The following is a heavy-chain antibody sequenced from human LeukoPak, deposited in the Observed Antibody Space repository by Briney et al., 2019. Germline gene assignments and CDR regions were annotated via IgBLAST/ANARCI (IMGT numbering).Heavy chain of an antibody. CDR3: ARGRPHGNDY. Sequence: GGSLRRYCAASGFTFSSYWMNWVRQAPGKGLVWVSRIASDGSSTTYADSVKGRFSISRDNAKNTLYLQMNGLRVEDTAVYYCARGRPHGNDYWGQGTLVTVSS. D-gene: IGHD2-15*01. CDR1: GFTFSSYW. CDR2: IASDGSST. J-gene: IGHJ4*02. V-gene: IGHV3-74*01.